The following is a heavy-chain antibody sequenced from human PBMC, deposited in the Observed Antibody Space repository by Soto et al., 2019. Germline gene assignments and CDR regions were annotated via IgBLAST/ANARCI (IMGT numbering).Heavy chain of an antibody. J-gene: IGHJ4*02. V-gene: IGHV3-74*01. D-gene: IGHD3-22*01. Sequence: GGSLRLSCAASGFTFSSYWMHWVRQAPGKGLVWVSRINSDGSSTSYADSAKGRFTISRDNSKNMVFLHMNSLRPEDTAVYHCAKDTYFRDSSGYYVFDYWGPGTQVTVSS. CDR1: GFTFSSYW. CDR2: INSDGSST. CDR3: AKDTYFRDSSGYYVFDY.